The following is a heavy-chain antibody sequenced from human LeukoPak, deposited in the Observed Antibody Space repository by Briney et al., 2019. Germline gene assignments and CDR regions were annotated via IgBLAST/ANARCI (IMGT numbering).Heavy chain of an antibody. Sequence: GGSLRLSCAASGFTFDDYAMHWVRQAPGKGLEWVSCISWNSGSIGYADSVKGRFTISRDNAKNSLYLQMNSLRAEDTALYYCAKATGDYYDSSGYYYFDYWGQGTLVTVSS. J-gene: IGHJ4*02. CDR2: ISWNSGSI. V-gene: IGHV3-9*01. D-gene: IGHD3-22*01. CDR3: AKATGDYYDSSGYYYFDY. CDR1: GFTFDDYA.